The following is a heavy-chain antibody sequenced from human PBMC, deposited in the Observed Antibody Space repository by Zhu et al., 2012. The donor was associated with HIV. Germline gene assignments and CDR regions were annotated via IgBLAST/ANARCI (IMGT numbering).Heavy chain of an antibody. V-gene: IGHV4-38-2*02. CDR3: ARHSRSFNGWSKFDF. Sequence: QVQLQESGPGLVKPSETLSLTCTVSSFSITSSYYWGWVRQSSGKGLEWIGTVYHNGRTFYNPSLESRVTISVDTSKNQFSLKLRSVTAADTAVYFCARHSRSFNGWSKFDFWGQGNPGHRPL. CDR2: VYHNGRT. CDR1: SFSITSSYY. D-gene: IGHD6-19*01. J-gene: IGHJ4*02.